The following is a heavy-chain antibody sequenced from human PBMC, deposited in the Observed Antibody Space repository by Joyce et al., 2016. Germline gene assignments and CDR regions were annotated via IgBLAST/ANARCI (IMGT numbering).Heavy chain of an antibody. V-gene: IGHV2-70*04. J-gene: IGHJ4*02. D-gene: IGHD6-13*01. CDR1: GFSLSTDAMR. Sequence: QVTLKESGPALVKPTQTLTLTCTFSGFSLSTDAMRVSWIRQPPGKALEWLARIDGDDNKFYRTSLKTRLTISKDTSKNQVDLTLANMDPLDTATYYCARTAAAGQGYFASWGQGILVTVSS. CDR2: IDGDDNK. CDR3: ARTAAAGQGYFAS.